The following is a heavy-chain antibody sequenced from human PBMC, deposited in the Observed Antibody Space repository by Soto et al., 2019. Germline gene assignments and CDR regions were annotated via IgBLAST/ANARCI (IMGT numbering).Heavy chain of an antibody. CDR1: GFIFTSYW. CDR3: ARDKFSGTYYVKGVTYLFDH. J-gene: IGHJ4*02. Sequence: GESLEIACEGSGFIFTSYWIAGVRQVPGKGLEWMVIIYPADSDTRYSPSFQGQVTISSDKSISTAYLQWSSLQPSDTTVYYCARDKFSGTYYVKGVTYLFDHCGQGALVTVSS. CDR2: IYPADSDT. V-gene: IGHV5-51*01. D-gene: IGHD1-26*01.